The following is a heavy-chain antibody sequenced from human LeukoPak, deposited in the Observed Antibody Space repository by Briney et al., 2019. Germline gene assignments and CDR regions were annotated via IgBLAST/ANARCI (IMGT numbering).Heavy chain of an antibody. D-gene: IGHD2/OR15-2a*01. CDR2: LSYDGSKK. CDR3: ARDIITFFDY. Sequence: GGSLRLSCAASGFTFSSYGMHWVRQAPGKGLEWVAVLSYDGSKKYYADSVQGRFTISRDNSKNTLYLQMNSLRAEDTAVYYCARDIITFFDYWGQGTLVTVSS. J-gene: IGHJ4*02. V-gene: IGHV3-30*03. CDR1: GFTFSSYG.